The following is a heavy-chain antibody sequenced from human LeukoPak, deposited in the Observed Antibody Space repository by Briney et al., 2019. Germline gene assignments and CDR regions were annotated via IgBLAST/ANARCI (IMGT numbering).Heavy chain of an antibody. CDR1: GFTFSSYW. Sequence: PGGSLRLSCAASGFTFSSYWMSWVRQAPGKGLEWVANIKQDGSEKYYVDSAKGRFTIPRDNAKNSLYLQMNSLRAEDTAVYYCARAVSRYDFWNYYYMDVWGKGTTVTVSS. CDR3: ARAVSRYDFWNYYYMDV. J-gene: IGHJ6*03. CDR2: IKQDGSEK. V-gene: IGHV3-7*01. D-gene: IGHD3-3*01.